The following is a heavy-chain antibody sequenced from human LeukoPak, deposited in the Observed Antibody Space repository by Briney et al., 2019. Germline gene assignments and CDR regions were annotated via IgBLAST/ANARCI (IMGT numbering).Heavy chain of an antibody. Sequence: PSETLSLTCTVSGGSISSGGYYWSWIRQPPGKGLEWIGYIYYSGSTNYNPSLKSRVTISVDTSKNQFSLKLSSVTAADTAVYYCAREAYSSGRRGFDYWGQGTLVTVSS. CDR3: AREAYSSGRRGFDY. V-gene: IGHV4-61*08. J-gene: IGHJ4*02. CDR1: GGSISSGGYY. D-gene: IGHD6-19*01. CDR2: IYYSGST.